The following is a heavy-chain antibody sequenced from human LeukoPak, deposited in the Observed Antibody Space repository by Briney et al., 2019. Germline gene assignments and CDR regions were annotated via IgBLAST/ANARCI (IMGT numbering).Heavy chain of an antibody. V-gene: IGHV3-74*01. CDR2: INPDGSTT. CDR1: GFTFYDYA. CDR3: VRDLRESDY. J-gene: IGHJ4*02. Sequence: GRSLRLSCAASGFTFYDYAMHWVRQAPGKGLEWVSRINPDGSTTNYADSVQGRFTISRDNAKNMLYLQMNSLRAEDTAVYYCVRDLRESDYWGQGTLVTVSS.